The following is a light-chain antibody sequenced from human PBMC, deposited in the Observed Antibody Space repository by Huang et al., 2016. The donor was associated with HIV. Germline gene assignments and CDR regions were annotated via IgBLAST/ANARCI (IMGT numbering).Light chain of an antibody. CDR1: QDISSY. CDR2: DAS. V-gene: IGKV3-11*01. Sequence: EIVLTQSPATLSLSPGERATLSCRASQDISSYLAWYQQKPGQAPRLLIYDASNRATGIPARCSGSGSGTDFALTISSLEPEDVAVYYCQQRSNWLLYTFGQWTKLEIK. CDR3: QQRSNWLLYT. J-gene: IGKJ2*01.